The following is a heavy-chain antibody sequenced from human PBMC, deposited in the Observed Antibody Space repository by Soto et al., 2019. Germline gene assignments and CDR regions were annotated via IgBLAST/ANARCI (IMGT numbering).Heavy chain of an antibody. CDR2: IWYDGTQK. J-gene: IGHJ4*02. D-gene: IGHD4-17*01. CDR3: ARAGGTTVTGLWHFDS. V-gene: IGHV3-33*01. Sequence: QVPLEESGGGVVQPGRSLRLSCEASGFTFNTYSMHWVRQPPGKGLEWLAAIWYDGTQKYYADSVKGRVIISRDNSKQTLDLAMNSLGAEVTALYYCARAGGTTVTGLWHFDSWGQGTLVTVSS. CDR1: GFTFNTYS.